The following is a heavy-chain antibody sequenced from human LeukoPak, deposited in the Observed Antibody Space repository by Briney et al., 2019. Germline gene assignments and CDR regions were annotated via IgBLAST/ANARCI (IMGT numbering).Heavy chain of an antibody. J-gene: IGHJ3*02. V-gene: IGHV3-20*04. D-gene: IGHD4-17*01. Sequence: GGSLRLSCAASGFTFDDYGMNWVRQAPGKGLEWVASITWNGGITRYTDSVKGRFTISRDDANNSLYLQMHSLRAEDTALYYCARENYGDYDAFDMWGQGTMVTVSS. CDR2: ITWNGGIT. CDR3: ARENYGDYDAFDM. CDR1: GFTFDDYG.